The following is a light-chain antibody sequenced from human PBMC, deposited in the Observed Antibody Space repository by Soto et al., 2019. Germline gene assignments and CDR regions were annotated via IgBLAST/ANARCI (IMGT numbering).Light chain of an antibody. V-gene: IGLV1-51*01. CDR1: SSKIGNNY. CDR3: GTWDSSLSAGQV. CDR2: DNN. Sequence: QSVLTQPPSVSAAPGQKVTISCSGSSSKIGNNYVSWYQQLPGTAPKLLIYDNNKRPSGIPDRFSGSKSGTSATLGITGLQTGDEADYYCGTWDSSLSAGQVFGTGTKDTVL. J-gene: IGLJ1*01.